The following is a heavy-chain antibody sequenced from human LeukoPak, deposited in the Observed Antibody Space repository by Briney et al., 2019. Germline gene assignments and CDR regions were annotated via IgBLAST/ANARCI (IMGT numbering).Heavy chain of an antibody. CDR1: GFTFSTFA. V-gene: IGHV3-23*01. D-gene: IGHD2-8*02. Sequence: GGSLRLSCAASGFTFSTFAMIWVRQPPGKGLEWVSSIFPSGGEIHYADSVRGRFTISRDNSKSTLSLQMNSLRAEDTAIYYCATYRQVLLPFESWGQGTLVTVYS. J-gene: IGHJ4*02. CDR2: IFPSGGEI. CDR3: ATYRQVLLPFES.